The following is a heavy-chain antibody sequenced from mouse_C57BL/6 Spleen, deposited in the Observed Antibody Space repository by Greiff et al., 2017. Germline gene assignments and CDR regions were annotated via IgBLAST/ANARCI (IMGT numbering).Heavy chain of an antibody. CDR1: GFSFNTYA. V-gene: IGHV10-1*01. CDR2: IRSKSNNYAT. D-gene: IGHD2-4*01. J-gene: IGHJ4*01. Sequence: EAGGGLVQPKGSLKLSCAASGFSFNTYAMNWVRQAPGKGLEWVARIRSKSNNYATYYADSVKDRFTISRDDSESMLYLQMNNLKTEDTAMYYCVIYYDYVYYAMDYWGQGTSVTVSS. CDR3: VIYYDYVYYAMDY.